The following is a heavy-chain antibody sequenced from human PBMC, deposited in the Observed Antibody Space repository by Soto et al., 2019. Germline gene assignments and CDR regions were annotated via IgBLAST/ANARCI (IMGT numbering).Heavy chain of an antibody. CDR2: ISGSGGST. CDR1: GFTFSSYA. Sequence: GGSLRLSCAASGFTFSSYAMSWVRQAPGKGLEWVSAISGSGGSTYYADSVKGRFTISRDNSKNTLYLQMNSLRAEDTAVYYCARHVLRYLTGGMDVWGQGTTVTVYS. J-gene: IGHJ6*02. D-gene: IGHD3-9*01. CDR3: ARHVLRYLTGGMDV. V-gene: IGHV3-23*01.